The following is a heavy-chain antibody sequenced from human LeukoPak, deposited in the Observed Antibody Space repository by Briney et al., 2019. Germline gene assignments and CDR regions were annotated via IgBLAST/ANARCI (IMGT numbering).Heavy chain of an antibody. J-gene: IGHJ4*02. CDR2: ISSSGSTI. V-gene: IGHV3-11*01. CDR1: GFTFSDYY. Sequence: GGSLRLSCAASGFTFSDYYMSWIRQAPGKGLEWVSYISSSGSTIYYADSVKGRFTISRDNAKNSLYLQMNSLRAEDTAVYYCARVSYYGSGSYYNPWCYSDYWGQGTLVTVSS. CDR3: ARVSYYGSGSYYNPWCYSDY. D-gene: IGHD3-10*01.